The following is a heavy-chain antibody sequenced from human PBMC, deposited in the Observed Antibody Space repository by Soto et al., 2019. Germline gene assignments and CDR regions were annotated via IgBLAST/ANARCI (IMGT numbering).Heavy chain of an antibody. CDR1: GYSFTNND. CDR3: ARMATFGSLNWFDP. V-gene: IGHV1-8*01. D-gene: IGHD3-16*01. Sequence: ASVKVSFNASGYSFTNNDFSWVRQATGQGLEWMGWMNPGSGDTGYAQKFQGRVTMTRDISIATAYMELSSLRSDDTAIYYCARMATFGSLNWFDPWGQGTLVNVSS. J-gene: IGHJ5*02. CDR2: MNPGSGDT.